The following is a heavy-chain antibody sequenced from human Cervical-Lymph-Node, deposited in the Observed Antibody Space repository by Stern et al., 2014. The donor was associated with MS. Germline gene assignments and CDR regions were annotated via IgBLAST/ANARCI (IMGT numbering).Heavy chain of an antibody. CDR3: ARIEDNYGHMGEFDY. Sequence: ESGPVLVKPTETLTLTCTVSGFSLSHARMGVSWIRQPHGKPLEWLANIFSNDEKFYSTSLKSRLTISRDTSKSQVVLTMTNMDPVDTATYYCARIEDNYGHMGEFDYWGQGTLVTVSS. CDR1: GFSLSHARMG. D-gene: IGHD5-18*01. V-gene: IGHV2-26*01. J-gene: IGHJ4*02. CDR2: IFSNDEK.